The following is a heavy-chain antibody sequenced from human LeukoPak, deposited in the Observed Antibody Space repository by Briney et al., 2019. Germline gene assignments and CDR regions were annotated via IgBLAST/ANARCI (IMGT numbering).Heavy chain of an antibody. CDR1: GFSFSDYY. Sequence: GSLRLSCAASGFSFSDYYMSWVRQAPGKGLEWVSYISSSGDTIYYAGSVKGRFTISRDNAKNSLYLQMNSLRVEDTAVYYCARDLYGDYPFDYWGQGTLVTVSS. D-gene: IGHD4-17*01. CDR3: ARDLYGDYPFDY. J-gene: IGHJ4*02. CDR2: ISSSGDTI. V-gene: IGHV3-11*04.